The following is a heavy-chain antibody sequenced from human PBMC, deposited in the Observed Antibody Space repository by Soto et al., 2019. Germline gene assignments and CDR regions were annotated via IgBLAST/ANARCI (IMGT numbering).Heavy chain of an antibody. J-gene: IGHJ4*02. Sequence: QITLKESGPTLVKPTQTLTLTCTFSGFSLNSSGVGVAWIRQPPGKTLEWLALIYCGDEKLYRPSLKSRLTITKDTSKNQVVLTMTNMDPVDTATYYCAHRYCSGGSCYMSCDYWGQGTLVTVSS. CDR1: GFSLNSSGVG. D-gene: IGHD2-15*01. V-gene: IGHV2-5*02. CDR2: IYCGDEK. CDR3: AHRYCSGGSCYMSCDY.